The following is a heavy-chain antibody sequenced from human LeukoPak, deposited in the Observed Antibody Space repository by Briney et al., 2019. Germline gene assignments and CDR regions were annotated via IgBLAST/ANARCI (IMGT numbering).Heavy chain of an antibody. D-gene: IGHD2-2*01. Sequence: SETLSLTCTVSGGSISSYYWSWIRQPAGKGLEWIGRIYTSGSTNYNPSLKSRVTMSVDTSKNQFSLKLSSVAAADTAVYYCARDRAVVPAAALDAFDIWGQGTMVTVSS. CDR2: IYTSGST. J-gene: IGHJ3*02. V-gene: IGHV4-4*07. CDR3: ARDRAVVPAAALDAFDI. CDR1: GGSISSYY.